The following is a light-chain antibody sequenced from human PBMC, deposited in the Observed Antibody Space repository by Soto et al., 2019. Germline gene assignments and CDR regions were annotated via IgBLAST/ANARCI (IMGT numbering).Light chain of an antibody. J-gene: IGLJ2*01. CDR1: SSDIGGFYH. CDR2: EVT. Sequence: QSALTQPASVSDSPGQSITISCIGTSSDIGGFYHVSWHQQHPGKAPKLIIYEVTKRPSGVPARFSGSKSGNAASLTVSGLQADDEADYYCSSYAGSRNLVFGGGTKLTVL. CDR3: SSYAGSRNLV. V-gene: IGLV2-8*01.